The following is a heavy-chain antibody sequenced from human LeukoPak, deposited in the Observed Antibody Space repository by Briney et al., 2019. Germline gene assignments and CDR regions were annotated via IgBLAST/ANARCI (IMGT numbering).Heavy chain of an antibody. J-gene: IGHJ6*04. CDR3: AELGITMIGGV. D-gene: IGHD3-10*02. CDR2: ISSSGSTI. CDR1: GFTFSSYE. Sequence: GGSLRLSCAASGFTFSSYEMNWVRQGPGKGLEWVSYISSSGSTIYYADSVKGRFTISRDNAKNSLYLQMNSLRAEDTAVYYCAELGITMIGGVWGKGTTVTVSS. V-gene: IGHV3-48*03.